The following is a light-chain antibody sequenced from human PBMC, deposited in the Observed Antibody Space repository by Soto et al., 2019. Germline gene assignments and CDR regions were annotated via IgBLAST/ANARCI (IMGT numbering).Light chain of an antibody. CDR2: KAS. CDR1: QNIRSL. V-gene: IGKV1-5*03. J-gene: IGKJ1*01. Sequence: DIQLTQSPSTLSAAVGDSVTITCRASQNIRSLLAWYQQKPGKAPKLLIYKASTLKSGVPSRFSGSGSGTEFTLTISSLQPDDFATYYCQHYNSYSEAFGQGTKVDIK. CDR3: QHYNSYSEA.